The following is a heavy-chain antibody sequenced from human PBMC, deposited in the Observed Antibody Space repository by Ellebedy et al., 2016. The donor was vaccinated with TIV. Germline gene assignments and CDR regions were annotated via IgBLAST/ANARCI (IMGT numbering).Heavy chain of an antibody. CDR2: ISGGRGFA. Sequence: GESLKISCAASGFSFSSYAMGWVRQAPGKGLEWVACISGGRGFADYYADSVQGRFTISRDNSRNTVYLQINSLRAEDTALYYCAKDFYYDGSGSLDYWGQGTLVTVSS. D-gene: IGHD3-22*01. J-gene: IGHJ4*02. CDR1: GFSFSSYA. CDR3: AKDFYYDGSGSLDY. V-gene: IGHV3-23*01.